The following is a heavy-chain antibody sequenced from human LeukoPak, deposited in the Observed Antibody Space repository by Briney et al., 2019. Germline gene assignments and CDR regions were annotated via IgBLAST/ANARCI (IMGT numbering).Heavy chain of an antibody. CDR1: GGSIRSYY. CDR3: TRGSGYWQSDAFDI. Sequence: SETLSLTCTVSGGSIRSYYWSWIRQPPGKGLEWIGYMYYSGSTNYNPSLKSRVTISVDTSKNQFSLKLSSVTAADAAVYYCTRGSGYWQSDAFDIWGQGTMVTVSS. V-gene: IGHV4-59*08. D-gene: IGHD2-8*02. J-gene: IGHJ3*02. CDR2: MYYSGST.